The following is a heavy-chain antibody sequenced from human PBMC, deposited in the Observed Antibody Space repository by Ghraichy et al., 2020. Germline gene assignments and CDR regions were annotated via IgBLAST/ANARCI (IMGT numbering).Heavy chain of an antibody. J-gene: IGHJ2*01. Sequence: SETLSLTCAVYGGSFSGYYWSWIRQPPGKGLEWIGEINHSGSTNYNPSLKSRVTISVDTSKNQFSLKLSSVTAADTAVYYCARLRLRYFDLWGRGTLVTVSS. D-gene: IGHD5-12*01. CDR3: ARLRLRYFDL. V-gene: IGHV4-34*01. CDR2: INHSGST. CDR1: GGSFSGYY.